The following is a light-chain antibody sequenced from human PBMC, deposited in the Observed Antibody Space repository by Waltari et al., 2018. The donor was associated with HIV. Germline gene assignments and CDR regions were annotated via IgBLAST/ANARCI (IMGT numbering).Light chain of an antibody. V-gene: IGKV1-5*03. CDR2: KAS. J-gene: IGKJ2*01. Sequence: DIQMTQSPSTLSASVGDRVTITCRASQSIGSWLAWYQQKPGKAPKLLIYKASTLESWVPSRFSGSGSGTDFTLTISSLQPDDFATYYCQQYNSYSTFGQGTKLEIK. CDR1: QSIGSW. CDR3: QQYNSYST.